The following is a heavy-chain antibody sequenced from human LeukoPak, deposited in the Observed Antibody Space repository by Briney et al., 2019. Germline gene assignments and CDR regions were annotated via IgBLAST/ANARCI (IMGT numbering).Heavy chain of an antibody. CDR3: ARDRRLHYYYYYYMDV. D-gene: IGHD5-24*01. J-gene: IGHJ6*03. V-gene: IGHV3-30*04. CDR2: ISYDGSNK. CDR1: GFTFSSYA. Sequence: GGSLRLSCAASGFTFSSYAMHWVRQAPGKGLEWVAVISYDGSNKYYADSVKGRFTISRDNSKNTLYLQMNSLRAEDTAVYYCARDRRLHYYYYYYMDVWGKGTTVTVSS.